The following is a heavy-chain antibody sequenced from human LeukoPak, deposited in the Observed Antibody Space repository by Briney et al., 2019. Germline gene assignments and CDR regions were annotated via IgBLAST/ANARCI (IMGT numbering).Heavy chain of an antibody. Sequence: GGSLRLSCAASGFTFSSYNMNWVRQAPGKGLEWVSSISVGSGYIYYADSVKGRFTISRDNAKNSLYLQMNSLRAEDTAVYYCARDRYYYDSSGYWGQTNYYYYYGMDVWGQGTTVTVSS. CDR3: ARDRYYYDSSGYWGQTNYYYYYGMDV. D-gene: IGHD3-22*01. CDR1: GFTFSSYN. V-gene: IGHV3-21*01. CDR2: ISVGSGYI. J-gene: IGHJ6*02.